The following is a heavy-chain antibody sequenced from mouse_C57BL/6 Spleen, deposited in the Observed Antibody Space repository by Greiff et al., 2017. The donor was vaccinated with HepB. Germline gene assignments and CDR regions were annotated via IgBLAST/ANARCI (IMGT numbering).Heavy chain of an antibody. D-gene: IGHD4-1*01. CDR1: GYTFTSYW. J-gene: IGHJ1*03. V-gene: IGHV1-61*01. CDR3: ARWSWDVPDWYVGV. Sequence: QVQLQQPGAELVRPGSSVKLSCKASGYTFTSYWMDWVKQRPGQGLEWIGNIYPSDSETHYNQKFKDKATLTVDKSSSTAYMQLSSLTSEDSAVYYCARWSWDVPDWYVGVWGTGTTVTVSS. CDR2: IYPSDSET.